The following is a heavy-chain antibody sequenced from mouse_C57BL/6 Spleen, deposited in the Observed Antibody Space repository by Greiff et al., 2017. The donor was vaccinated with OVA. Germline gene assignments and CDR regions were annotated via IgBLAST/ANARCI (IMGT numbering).Heavy chain of an antibody. V-gene: IGHV1-69*01. CDR3: ASYGNYGYWYFDV. CDR1: GYTFTSYW. Sequence: QVQLQQPGAELVMPGASVKLSCKASGYTFTSYWMHWVKQRPGQGLEWIGEIDPSDSYTNYNQKFKGKSTLTVDKSSSTAYMQLSSLTSEDSAVYYCASYGNYGYWYFDVWGTGTTVTVSS. J-gene: IGHJ1*03. CDR2: IDPSDSYT. D-gene: IGHD2-1*01.